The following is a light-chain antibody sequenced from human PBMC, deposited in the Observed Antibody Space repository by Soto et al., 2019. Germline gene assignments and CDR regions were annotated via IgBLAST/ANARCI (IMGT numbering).Light chain of an antibody. CDR2: GAS. CDR3: QKYYSVPFT. CDR1: QSVSSSY. V-gene: IGKV3-20*01. Sequence: EIVLRQSPGTLSLSPGERATLSCRASQSVSSSYLAWYQQKPGQAPRLLIYGASSRASGIPDRFSGSGSGTDFTLTISSLQPEDVATYYCQKYYSVPFTFGPGTKVDIK. J-gene: IGKJ3*01.